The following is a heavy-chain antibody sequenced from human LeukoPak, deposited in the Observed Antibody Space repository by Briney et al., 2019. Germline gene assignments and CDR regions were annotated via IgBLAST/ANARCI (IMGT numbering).Heavy chain of an antibody. J-gene: IGHJ4*02. D-gene: IGHD4-17*01. Sequence: SETLSLTCTVSGGSISSSSYYWGWIRQPPGKGLEWIGSIYYSGSTYYNPSLKSRVTISVDTSKNQFSLKLSSVTAADTAVYYCASREAAPDYGDYPFDYWGQGTLVTVSS. CDR3: ASREAAPDYGDYPFDY. V-gene: IGHV4-39*07. CDR1: GGSISSSSYY. CDR2: IYYSGST.